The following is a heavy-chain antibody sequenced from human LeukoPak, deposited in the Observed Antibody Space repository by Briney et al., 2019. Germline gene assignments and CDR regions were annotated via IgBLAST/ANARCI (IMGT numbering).Heavy chain of an antibody. CDR3: ARALNSYGTGSNGDYFDS. Sequence: SETLSLTCTVSHYSIRSGYYWGWIRQPPGEGLEWIGNIYHSGSTYYNPSLKSRVTISVDTSKNQFSLKLNSVTAADTAVYYCARALNSYGTGSNGDYFDSWGQGTLVTVSS. J-gene: IGHJ4*01. CDR1: HYSIRSGYY. D-gene: IGHD3-10*01. CDR2: IYHSGST. V-gene: IGHV4-38-2*02.